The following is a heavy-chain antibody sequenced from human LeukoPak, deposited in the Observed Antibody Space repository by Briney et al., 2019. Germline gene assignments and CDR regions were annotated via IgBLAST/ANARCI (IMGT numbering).Heavy chain of an antibody. CDR3: AKDYDSSGYYALYFDY. D-gene: IGHD3-22*01. Sequence: GRSLRLSCAAFGFTFDDYAMHWVRQAPGKGLEWVSGISWNSGSIGYADSVKGRFTISRDNAKNSLYLQMNSLRAEDTALYYCAKDYDSSGYYALYFDYWGQGTLVTVSS. CDR2: ISWNSGSI. V-gene: IGHV3-9*01. J-gene: IGHJ4*02. CDR1: GFTFDDYA.